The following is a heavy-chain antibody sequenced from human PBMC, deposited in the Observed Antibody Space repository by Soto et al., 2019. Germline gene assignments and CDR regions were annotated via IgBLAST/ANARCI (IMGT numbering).Heavy chain of an antibody. CDR3: ARVAAVGAADAFDI. V-gene: IGHV1-18*01. J-gene: IGHJ3*02. CDR1: GYAFTSYT. CDR2: ISAYNGNT. Sequence: QVQLVQSGAEVKKPGASVKVSCKASGYAFTSYTISWLRQAPGQGLEWMGWISAYNGNTNYAQKIQGRVTMTTDTYTSTAYMERRSLRSDDTAVYYCARVAAVGAADAFDIWGQGTMVTVSS. D-gene: IGHD1-26*01.